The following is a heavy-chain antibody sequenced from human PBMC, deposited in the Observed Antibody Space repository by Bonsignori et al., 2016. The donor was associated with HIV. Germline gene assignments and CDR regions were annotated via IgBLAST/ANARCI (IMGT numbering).Heavy chain of an antibody. CDR1: SFTFSNYA. CDR3: ARARDSSGAEAGDGFDI. J-gene: IGHJ3*02. CDR2: LSYDGIDS. Sequence: GESLKISCAASSFTFSNYAMNWVRQAPGKGLEWVAVLSYDGIDSYVADSVKGRFTISRDNSKNTLYLEMNRLRPDDTAVYYCARARDSSGAEAGDGFDIWGQGTMVTVSS. D-gene: IGHD6-19*01. V-gene: IGHV3-30-3*01.